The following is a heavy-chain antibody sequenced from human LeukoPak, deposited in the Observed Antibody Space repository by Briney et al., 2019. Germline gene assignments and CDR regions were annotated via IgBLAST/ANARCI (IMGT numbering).Heavy chain of an antibody. J-gene: IGHJ4*02. CDR3: ARARRVRGVIIPIDY. CDR1: GYTFTSYG. V-gene: IGHV1-18*01. D-gene: IGHD3-10*01. CDR2: ISAYNGNT. Sequence: ASVKVSCKASGYTFTSYGISWVRQAPGQGLEWMGWISAYNGNTNYAQKLQGRVTMTTDTSTSTAYMELRSLRSDDTAVYYCARARRVRGVIIPIDYWGQGTLVTVSS.